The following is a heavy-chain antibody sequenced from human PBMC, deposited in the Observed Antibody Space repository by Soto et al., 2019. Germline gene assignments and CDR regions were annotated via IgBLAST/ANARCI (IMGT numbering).Heavy chain of an antibody. Sequence: SETLSLTCAVYGGSFSGYYWSWIRQPPGKGLEWIGEINHSGSTNYNPSLKSRVTISVDTSKNQFSLKLSSVTAADTAVYYCARGTYYYDSTGYYYVGYYFDYWGQRTLVTVSS. CDR3: ARGTYYYDSTGYYYVGYYFDY. D-gene: IGHD3-22*01. CDR2: INHSGST. CDR1: GGSFSGYY. V-gene: IGHV4-34*01. J-gene: IGHJ4*02.